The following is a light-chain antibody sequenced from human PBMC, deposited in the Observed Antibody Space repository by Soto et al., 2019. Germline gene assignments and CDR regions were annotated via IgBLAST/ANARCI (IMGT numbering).Light chain of an antibody. Sequence: LTXPASVSGTPGQSITISCTGSNSDVGLYDFVSWYQHHPGRAPKLIVSEVSHRPSGISNRFSGSKSGNTASLTVSGLHSEDEADYYCISYTSDDVRYVFGTGTKVTVL. V-gene: IGLV2-14*01. J-gene: IGLJ1*01. CDR3: ISYTSDDVRYV. CDR1: NSDVGLYDF. CDR2: EVS.